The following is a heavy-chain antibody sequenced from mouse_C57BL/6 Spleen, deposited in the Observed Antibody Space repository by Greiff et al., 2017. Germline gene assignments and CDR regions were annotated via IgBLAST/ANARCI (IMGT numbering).Heavy chain of an antibody. V-gene: IGHV5-9-1*02. CDR1: GFTFSSYA. Sequence: EVKLLESGEGLVKPGGSLKLSCAASGFTFSSYAMSWVRPTPEKRLEWVAYISSGGDDTYYADTVKGRFTLSRDNARTTLYMQMSSLTSEDTAMYYLTRERIYYRKGWFAYWGQGTLVTVSA. D-gene: IGHD2-12*01. CDR2: ISSGGDDT. J-gene: IGHJ3*01. CDR3: TRERIYYRKGWFAY.